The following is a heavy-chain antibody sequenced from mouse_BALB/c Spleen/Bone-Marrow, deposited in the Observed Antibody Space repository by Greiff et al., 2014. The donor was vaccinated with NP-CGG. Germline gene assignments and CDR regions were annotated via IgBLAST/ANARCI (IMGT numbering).Heavy chain of an antibody. CDR1: GFTFSSYG. V-gene: IGHV5-6-3*01. J-gene: IGHJ1*01. Sequence: VQLKESGGGLVQPGGSLKLSCVASGFTFSSYGMSWIRQTPDKRLELVATINNNGGSTYYPDSVKDQFTISRDNAKNTLYLQMSSLKSEDTAMYYCARVYGWYFDVWGAGTTVTVSS. D-gene: IGHD1-1*01. CDR2: INNNGGST. CDR3: ARVYGWYFDV.